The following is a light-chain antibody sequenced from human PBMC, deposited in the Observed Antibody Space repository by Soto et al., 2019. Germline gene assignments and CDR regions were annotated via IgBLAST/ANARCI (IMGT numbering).Light chain of an antibody. CDR2: YDY. V-gene: IGLV3-21*04. CDR1: SIGSKS. J-gene: IGLJ2*01. CDR3: QVWDSSSDQVI. Sequence: SYELTQPPSVSVAPGETARFTCGGNSIGSKSVHWFHQKPGQAPVLLIYYDYERPSGIPDRFSGSNSGSTATLTISRVEAGDEADYYCQVWDSSSDQVIFGGGTKLTVL.